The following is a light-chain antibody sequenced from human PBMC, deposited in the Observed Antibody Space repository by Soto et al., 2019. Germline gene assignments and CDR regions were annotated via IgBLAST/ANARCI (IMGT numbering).Light chain of an antibody. V-gene: IGKV2-30*01. J-gene: IGKJ1*01. CDR3: LQGTHWPWT. CDR1: QSLVYSDGHTY. CDR2: KVS. Sequence: DVVMTQSPLSLPVTLGQPASISCRSSQSLVYSDGHTYLNWFQQRPGQSPRRLIYKVSNRDSGVPDRFSGSVSGADFTLNISRVEAEDVGVYYCLQGTHWPWTFGQGTKVEIK.